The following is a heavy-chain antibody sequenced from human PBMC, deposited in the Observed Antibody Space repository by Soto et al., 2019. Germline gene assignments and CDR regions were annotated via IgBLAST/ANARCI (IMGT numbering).Heavy chain of an antibody. J-gene: IGHJ6*02. CDR2: IKQDGSEK. Sequence: GGSLRLSCAASGFTFSSYWMSWVRQAPGKGLEWVANIKQDGSEKYYVDSVKGRFTISRDNAKNSLYLQMNSLRAEDTAVYYCAREGDSSGWYYYYGMDVWGQGTTVTVSS. CDR1: GFTFSSYW. V-gene: IGHV3-7*05. CDR3: AREGDSSGWYYYYGMDV. D-gene: IGHD6-19*01.